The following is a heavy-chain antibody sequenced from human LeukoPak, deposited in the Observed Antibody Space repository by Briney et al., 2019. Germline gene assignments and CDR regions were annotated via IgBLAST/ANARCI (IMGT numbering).Heavy chain of an antibody. Sequence: GGSLRLSCAASGCTFSSYAMHWVRQAPGKGLEWVSSISSSARYMYYADSVKGRFTISRDNAKNSLYLQMNSLRAEDTAVYYCARGGVGLVIIPGWEYDYYGLDVWGQGTTVTVSS. CDR1: GCTFSSYA. D-gene: IGHD3/OR15-3a*01. CDR2: ISSSARYM. CDR3: ARGGVGLVIIPGWEYDYYGLDV. J-gene: IGHJ6*02. V-gene: IGHV3-21*01.